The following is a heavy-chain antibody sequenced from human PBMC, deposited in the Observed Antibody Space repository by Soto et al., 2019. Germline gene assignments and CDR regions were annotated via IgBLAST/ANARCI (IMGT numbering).Heavy chain of an antibody. CDR1: GFTVSSKY. D-gene: IGHD3-3*01. J-gene: IGHJ6*02. Sequence: GGSLRLSCAASGFTVSSKYMSWVRQAPGKGLEWVGRIKSKTDGGTTDYAAPVKGRFTISRGDSKNTLYLQMNSLKTEDTAVYYCTTGPITIFYYYYGMDVWGQGTTVTVSS. CDR2: IKSKTDGGTT. CDR3: TTGPITIFYYYYGMDV. V-gene: IGHV3-15*01.